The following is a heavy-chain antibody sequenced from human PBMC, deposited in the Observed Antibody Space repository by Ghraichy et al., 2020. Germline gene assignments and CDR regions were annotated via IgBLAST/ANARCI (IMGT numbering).Heavy chain of an antibody. CDR1: GGSISSYY. V-gene: IGHV4-59*01. J-gene: IGHJ5*02. CDR3: AREGGYCSGGSCPFCFDP. CDR2: IYYSGST. D-gene: IGHD2-15*01. Sequence: SETLSLTCTVSGGSISSYYLSWIRQPPGTGLEWIGYIYYSGSTNYNPSLKSRVPISVDTSKNQFSLELSSVTAAETAVYYYAREGGYCSGGSCPFCFDPWGQGTLVTVSP.